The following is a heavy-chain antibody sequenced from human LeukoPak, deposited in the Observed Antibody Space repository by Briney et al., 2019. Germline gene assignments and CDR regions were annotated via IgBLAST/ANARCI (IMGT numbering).Heavy chain of an antibody. D-gene: IGHD6-6*01. CDR3: ARDLYGSTWPPYFGY. Sequence: ASVKVSCKASGYTFTSFYIGWVRQAAGQGREWVGWISAYNGKTSYAQKLQDRVTMTTDPSTTTAYMELRSLTSDDTAVYYCARDLYGSTWPPYFGYWGQGTLVTVSS. V-gene: IGHV1-18*01. CDR2: ISAYNGKT. CDR1: GYTFTSFY. J-gene: IGHJ4*02.